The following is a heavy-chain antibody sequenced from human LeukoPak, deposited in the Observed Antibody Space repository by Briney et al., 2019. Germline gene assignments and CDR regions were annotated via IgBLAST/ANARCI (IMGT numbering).Heavy chain of an antibody. CDR2: ITYDGYYK. Sequence: GGSLRLSCAASGFTFTSYGMHWVRQSPGKGLEWVALITYDGYYKYYSDSVKGRFTISSDTSRNTLYLQMNSLRAEDTAVYYCARDLSPVVRASPMGYWGQGTLVTVSS. V-gene: IGHV3-30*03. D-gene: IGHD3-10*01. CDR3: ARDLSPVVRASPMGY. CDR1: GFTFTSYG. J-gene: IGHJ4*02.